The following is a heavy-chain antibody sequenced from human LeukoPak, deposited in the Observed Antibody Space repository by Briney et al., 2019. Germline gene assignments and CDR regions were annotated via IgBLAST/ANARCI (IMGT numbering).Heavy chain of an antibody. Sequence: SGRSLRLSCAASGFTFSTYAMHWVRQAPGKGLEWVAVIWYDGSNKYYADSVKGRFTVSRDDSKNTLYLQMNSLRAEDTAVYYCARDGGDYGDLLGDYWGQGTLVTVSS. CDR1: GFTFSTYA. V-gene: IGHV3-33*08. CDR3: ARDGGDYGDLLGDY. J-gene: IGHJ4*02. CDR2: IWYDGSNK. D-gene: IGHD4-17*01.